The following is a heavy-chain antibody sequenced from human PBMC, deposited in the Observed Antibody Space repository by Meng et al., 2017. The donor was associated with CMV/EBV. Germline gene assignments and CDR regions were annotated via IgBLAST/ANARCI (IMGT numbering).Heavy chain of an antibody. V-gene: IGHV3-21*01. CDR3: ARDSHYYDSSGYWPSYYFDY. Sequence: EVQLVESGGGLVKPGGSLRLSCGASGFTFSSYSMNWVRQAPGKGLEWVSSISSSSSYIYYADSVKGRFTISRDNAKNSLYLQMNSLRAEDTAVYYCARDSHYYDSSGYWPSYYFDYWGQGTLVTVSS. CDR1: GFTFSSYS. J-gene: IGHJ4*02. CDR2: ISSSSSYI. D-gene: IGHD3-22*01.